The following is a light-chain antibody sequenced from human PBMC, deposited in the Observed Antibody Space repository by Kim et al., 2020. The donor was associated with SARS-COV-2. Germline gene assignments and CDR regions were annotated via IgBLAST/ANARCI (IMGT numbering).Light chain of an antibody. Sequence: LSPGERATLSSSASQSVTSNYLAWYQQKPGQAPRPLIYGASTRATGIADRFSGSGSGTDFTLTISRLEPEDFAVYYCQQYSHSPRTFGQGTKLEI. V-gene: IGKV3-20*01. CDR3: QQYSHSPRT. CDR1: QSVTSNY. CDR2: GAS. J-gene: IGKJ2*01.